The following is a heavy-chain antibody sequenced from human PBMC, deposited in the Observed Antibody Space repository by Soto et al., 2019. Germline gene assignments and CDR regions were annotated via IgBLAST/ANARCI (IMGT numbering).Heavy chain of an antibody. CDR3: AKGTQFFYYYAMDV. CDR2: LSGSGDTT. V-gene: IGHV3-23*01. CDR1: GFTFSSYG. Sequence: GSLRLSCAASGFTFSSYGMNWVGQAPGKGLEWVSALSGSGDTTYYADSVRGRFSISRDNSKNTLYLQMSSLRGEDTAVYYCAKGTQFFYYYAMDVWGQGTTVTVSS. J-gene: IGHJ6*02.